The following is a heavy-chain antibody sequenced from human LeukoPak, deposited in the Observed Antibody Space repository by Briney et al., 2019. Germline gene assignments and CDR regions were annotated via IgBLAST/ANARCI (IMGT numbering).Heavy chain of an antibody. D-gene: IGHD2-2*01. Sequence: GGSLRLSCVASGFPSSSYWMTWVRQAPGKGLEWVANIKQDGSEKYYVDSVKGRFTISRDNAKNSLYLQMNSLRAEDTAVYYCARVSTSCYLAFDYWGQGTLVTVSS. V-gene: IGHV3-7*03. CDR1: GFPSSSYW. CDR3: ARVSTSCYLAFDY. CDR2: IKQDGSEK. J-gene: IGHJ4*02.